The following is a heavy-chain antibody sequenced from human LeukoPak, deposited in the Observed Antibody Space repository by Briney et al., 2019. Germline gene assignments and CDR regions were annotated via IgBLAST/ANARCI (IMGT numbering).Heavy chain of an antibody. J-gene: IGHJ4*02. V-gene: IGHV4-4*07. D-gene: IGHD6-19*01. CDR3: ARVDSSGWYHFDY. Sequence: SETLSLTCTVSGASISSYYWSWIRQPAGKGLEWIGRVYINGSTNYNPSLKSRVTMSVDTSKNQFSLELSSVTAADTAVYYCARVDSSGWYHFDYWGQGTLVTVSS. CDR2: VYINGST. CDR1: GASISSYY.